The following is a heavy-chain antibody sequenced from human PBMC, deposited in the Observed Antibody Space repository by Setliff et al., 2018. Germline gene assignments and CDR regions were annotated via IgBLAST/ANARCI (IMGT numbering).Heavy chain of an antibody. V-gene: IGHV1-2*06. J-gene: IGHJ4*01. CDR1: GYTFTGYY. CDR3: ARSYYYDSSGYLGFDL. CDR2: INPNSGGT. Sequence: ASVKVSCKASGYTFTGYYMHWVRQAPGQGLEWMGRINPNSGGTNYAQKFQGRVTMTRDTSISTAYMELSRLRSDDTAVYYCARSYYYDSSGYLGFDLWGHGSLVTVSS. D-gene: IGHD3-22*01.